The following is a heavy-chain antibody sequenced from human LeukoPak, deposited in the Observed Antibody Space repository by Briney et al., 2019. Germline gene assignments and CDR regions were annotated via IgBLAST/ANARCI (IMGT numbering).Heavy chain of an antibody. V-gene: IGHV3-30*02. CDR3: AKVPYGSGSSFDY. CDR1: GFTFSSYG. D-gene: IGHD3-10*01. J-gene: IGHJ4*02. CDR2: IRYDGSNK. Sequence: GGSLRLSCAASGFTFSSYGMHWVRQAPSKGLEWVAFIRYDGSNKYYADSVKGRFTISRDNSKNTLYLQMNSLRAEDTAVYYCAKVPYGSGSSFDYWGQGTLVTVSS.